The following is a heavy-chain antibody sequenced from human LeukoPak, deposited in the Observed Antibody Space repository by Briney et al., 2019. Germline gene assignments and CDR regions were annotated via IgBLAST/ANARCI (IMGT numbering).Heavy chain of an antibody. J-gene: IGHJ4*02. CDR3: ARDLSGSYEDYFDY. D-gene: IGHD1-26*01. V-gene: IGHV3-66*01. Sequence: GGSLRLSSAATGFTVSSNYMSWVREAPGKALECVSVIYSGGNTYYADSVKGRFTISRDNSKNTLYLQMNSLRAEDTAVYYCARDLSGSYEDYFDYWGQGTLVTVSS. CDR1: GFTVSSNY. CDR2: IYSGGNT.